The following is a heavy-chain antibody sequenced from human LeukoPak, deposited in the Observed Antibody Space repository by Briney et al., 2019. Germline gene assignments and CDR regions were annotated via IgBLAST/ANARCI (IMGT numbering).Heavy chain of an antibody. Sequence: ASVKVSCKASGYTFTSYYIHWVRQAPGQGLEWMGIINPSAGSTTYAQEFQGRVTMTRDTSTRTVYMELSSLRSEDTAVYYCTTEGPLAVAPHQYYFDYWGQGTLVTVSS. J-gene: IGHJ4*02. CDR2: INPSAGST. CDR1: GYTFTSYY. CDR3: TTEGPLAVAPHQYYFDY. D-gene: IGHD6-19*01. V-gene: IGHV1-46*01.